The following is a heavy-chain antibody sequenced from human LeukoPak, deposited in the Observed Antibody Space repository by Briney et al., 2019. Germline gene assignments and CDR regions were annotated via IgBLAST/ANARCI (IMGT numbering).Heavy chain of an antibody. Sequence: GGSLRLSCAASGFTFDDYGMHWVRQAPGKGLEWVSLIRGDAGGTYYSDSVKGRFTISRDNGKNSLYLQMNNLRTEDTALYYCAKERAAARYSQGYGYFDYWGQGALVTVSS. J-gene: IGHJ4*02. CDR3: AKERAAARYSQGYGYFDY. D-gene: IGHD5-18*01. CDR1: GFTFDDYG. V-gene: IGHV3-43*02. CDR2: IRGDAGGT.